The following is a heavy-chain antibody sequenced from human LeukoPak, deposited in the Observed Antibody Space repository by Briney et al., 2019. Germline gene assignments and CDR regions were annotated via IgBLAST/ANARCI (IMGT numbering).Heavy chain of an antibody. CDR3: AKDIELFMS. CDR1: GFTFRNFA. J-gene: IGHJ5*02. D-gene: IGHD1-26*01. CDR2: LSHGGTRT. Sequence: GGSLRLSCAASGFTFRNFAMSWVRQAPGKGLEWVSGLSHGGTRTFYAASVKGRFTISRDDSNSTLFLQMDNLRVKDTATYYCAKDIELFMSWGQGTLVIVSS. V-gene: IGHV3-23*01.